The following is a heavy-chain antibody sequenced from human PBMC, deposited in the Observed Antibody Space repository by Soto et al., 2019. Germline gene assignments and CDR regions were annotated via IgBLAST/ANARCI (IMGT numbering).Heavy chain of an antibody. CDR3: TRQTDAVQWLVVPTDYNFDY. D-gene: IGHD6-19*01. Sequence: LRLSCAASGFTFGGSAMHWVRQASGKGLEWVGHIRSKTNSYATAYAESVKGKFTISRDDSMNTAYLQMNSLKTEDTAVYFCTRQTDAVQWLVVPTDYNFDYWGQGTLVT. V-gene: IGHV3-73*01. CDR1: GFTFGGSA. J-gene: IGHJ4*02. CDR2: IRSKTNSYAT.